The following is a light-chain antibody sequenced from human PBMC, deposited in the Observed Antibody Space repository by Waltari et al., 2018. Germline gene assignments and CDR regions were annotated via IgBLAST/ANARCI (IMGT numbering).Light chain of an antibody. CDR2: RNN. Sequence: QSVLTQPPSASGTPGQRVTISCSGSRSNIGSNYVYWYQQVPGTAPKLPIYRNNQRPSGVPDRFSGSKSGTSASLAISGLRSEDEADYYWAAWDDSLSGRVFGGGTKVTVL. V-gene: IGLV1-47*01. CDR3: AAWDDSLSGRV. CDR1: RSNIGSNY. J-gene: IGLJ3*02.